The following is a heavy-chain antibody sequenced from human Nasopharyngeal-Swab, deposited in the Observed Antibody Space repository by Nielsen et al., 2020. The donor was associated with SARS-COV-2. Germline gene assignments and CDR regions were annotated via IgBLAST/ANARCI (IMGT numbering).Heavy chain of an antibody. V-gene: IGHV3-30*18. CDR3: AKSSGWYVGYFDY. Sequence: WIRQPPGKGLEWVAVISYDGSNKYYADSVKGRFTISRDNSKNTLYLQMNSLRAKDTAVYYCAKSSGWYVGYFDYWGQGTLVTVSS. J-gene: IGHJ4*02. D-gene: IGHD6-19*01. CDR2: ISYDGSNK.